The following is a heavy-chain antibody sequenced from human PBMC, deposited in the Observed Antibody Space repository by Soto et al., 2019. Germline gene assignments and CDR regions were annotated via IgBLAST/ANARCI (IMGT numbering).Heavy chain of an antibody. CDR3: AREPRYSSGWYPFGAFDI. J-gene: IGHJ3*02. CDR1: GYTFTSYG. Sequence: ASVKVSCQASGYTFTSYGISWVRQAPGQGLEWMGWISAYNGNTNYAQKLQGRVTMTTDTSTSTAYMELRSLRSDDTAVYYCAREPRYSSGWYPFGAFDIWGQGTMVTVSS. V-gene: IGHV1-18*01. D-gene: IGHD6-19*01. CDR2: ISAYNGNT.